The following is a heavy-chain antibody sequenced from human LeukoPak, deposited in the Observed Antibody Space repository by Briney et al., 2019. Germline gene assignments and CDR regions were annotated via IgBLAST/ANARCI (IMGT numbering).Heavy chain of an antibody. J-gene: IGHJ5*02. V-gene: IGHV4-39*07. CDR2: IYYMGTT. CDR3: ARARQQLVRSKYNWFDP. D-gene: IGHD6-13*01. CDR1: GGSISSSTYY. Sequence: SETLSLTCTVSGGSISSSTYYWGWIRQPPGKGLEWIGNIYYMGTTYYNPSLKSRVTISVDTSKNQFSLKLSSVTAADTAVYYCARARQQLVRSKYNWFDPWGQGTLVTVSS.